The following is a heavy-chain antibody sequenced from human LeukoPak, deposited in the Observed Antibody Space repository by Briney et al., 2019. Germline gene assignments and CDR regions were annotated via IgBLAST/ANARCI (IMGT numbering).Heavy chain of an antibody. CDR1: GASISSNY. V-gene: IGHV4-59*01. CDR2: IYKSVYL. Sequence: SETLSLTCSVSGASISSNYWTWLRQPPEKGLVWIGYIYKSVYLNYSPSLKSRVTISVDTSRSHFSLKLSSVTAADTAVYYCATSGGTSDYYYYMDVWGKGTTVTVSS. D-gene: IGHD2-15*01. CDR3: ATSGGTSDYYYYMDV. J-gene: IGHJ6*03.